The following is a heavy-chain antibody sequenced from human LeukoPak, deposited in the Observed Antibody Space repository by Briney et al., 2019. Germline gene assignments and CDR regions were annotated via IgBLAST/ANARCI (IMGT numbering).Heavy chain of an antibody. V-gene: IGHV4-59*08. CDR1: GGSISSYY. J-gene: IGHJ3*02. D-gene: IGHD6-13*01. CDR3: ARRSTGSNSSDAFDI. CDR2: IYYSGST. Sequence: SETLSLTCTVSGGSISSYYWSWIRQPPGKGLEWIGYIYYSGSTNYNPSLKSRVTISVDTSKNQFSLKLSSVTAADTAVYYCARRSTGSNSSDAFDIWGQGTMVTVSS.